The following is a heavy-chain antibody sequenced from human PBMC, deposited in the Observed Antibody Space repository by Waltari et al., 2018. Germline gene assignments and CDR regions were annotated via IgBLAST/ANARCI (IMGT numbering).Heavy chain of an antibody. D-gene: IGHD2-15*01. J-gene: IGHJ4*02. Sequence: LQLQESGPGLVKPPETLSLTCPVSGGSISSTSYYWGWIRQPPGKGLEWIGSFSYDANTYYNPSLKSRITISVDTSKNQFSLQLRSVTAADTAIYYCARPGRVGGGSLMGLDYWGQGTLVTVSS. CDR2: FSYDANT. V-gene: IGHV4-39*01. CDR3: ARPGRVGGGSLMGLDY. CDR1: GGSISSTSYY.